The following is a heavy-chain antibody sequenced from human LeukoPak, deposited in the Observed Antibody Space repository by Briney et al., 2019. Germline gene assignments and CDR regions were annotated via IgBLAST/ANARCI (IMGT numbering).Heavy chain of an antibody. J-gene: IGHJ4*02. V-gene: IGHV3-23*01. CDR1: GFTFSSYA. CDR3: VVTAALRYVDY. Sequence: GGSLRLSCTVSGFTFSSYAMSWLRQAPGKGLEWVSSISESGGSTYYTDSVKGRFTISRDNSKSTLYLQMNSLRAEDTAIYYCVVTAALRYVDYWGQGTLVTVSS. D-gene: IGHD2-21*02. CDR2: ISESGGST.